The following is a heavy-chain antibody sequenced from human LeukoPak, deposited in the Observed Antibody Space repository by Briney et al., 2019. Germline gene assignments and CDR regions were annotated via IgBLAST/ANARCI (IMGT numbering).Heavy chain of an antibody. D-gene: IGHD3-9*01. Sequence: ASVKVSCKASGYTFTSYGISWVRQAPGQGLEWMGWISAYNGNTNYAQNFQGRVAMTTDKSTSTAYMELRSLRSDDTAVYYCARELLVNPNRLPSDPWGQGTLVTVSS. CDR1: GYTFTSYG. J-gene: IGHJ5*02. V-gene: IGHV1-18*01. CDR3: ARELLVNPNRLPSDP. CDR2: ISAYNGNT.